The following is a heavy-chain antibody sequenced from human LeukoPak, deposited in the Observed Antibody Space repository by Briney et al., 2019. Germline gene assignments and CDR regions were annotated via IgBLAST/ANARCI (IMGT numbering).Heavy chain of an antibody. CDR2: INPNSGGT. CDR1: GYTFTGYY. CDR3: ARVQLLYKGYDAFDI. Sequence: SVKVSCKASGYTFTGYYMHWVRQAPGQGREWMGWINPNSGGTNYEQKFQGRVTMTRDTSISTAYMELSRLRSDDTAVYYCARVQLLYKGYDAFDIWGQGTMVTVSS. J-gene: IGHJ3*02. V-gene: IGHV1-2*02. D-gene: IGHD2-2*02.